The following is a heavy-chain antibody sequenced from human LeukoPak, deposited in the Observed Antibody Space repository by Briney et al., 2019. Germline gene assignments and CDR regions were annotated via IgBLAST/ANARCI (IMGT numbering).Heavy chain of an antibody. CDR2: IWYDGSNK. V-gene: IGHV3-33*01. D-gene: IGHD6-19*01. J-gene: IGHJ4*02. Sequence: PGGTLRLSRAASRFIFISSGMHWVRHTPGKGLEWGGIIWYDGSNKYYADSVKGRFTISRDNAKNTVYLQMNSLRVEDTAVYYCARDQGTSGGWPAVGRMGYFDYWGQGTLVTVSS. CDR3: ARDQGTSGGWPAVGRMGYFDY. CDR1: RFIFISSG.